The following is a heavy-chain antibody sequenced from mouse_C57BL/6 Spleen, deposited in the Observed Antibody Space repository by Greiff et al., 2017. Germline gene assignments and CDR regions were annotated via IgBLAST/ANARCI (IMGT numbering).Heavy chain of an antibody. CDR3: ARRDYDSYYFDY. D-gene: IGHD2-4*01. V-gene: IGHV1-47*01. J-gene: IGHJ2*01. Sequence: VKLQESGAELVKPGASVKMSCKASGYTFTTYPIEWMKQNHGKSLEWIGNFHPYNDDTKYNEKFKGKATLTVEKSSSTVYLELSRLTSDDSAVYYCARRDYDSYYFDYWGQGTTLTVSS. CDR1: GYTFTTYP. CDR2: FHPYNDDT.